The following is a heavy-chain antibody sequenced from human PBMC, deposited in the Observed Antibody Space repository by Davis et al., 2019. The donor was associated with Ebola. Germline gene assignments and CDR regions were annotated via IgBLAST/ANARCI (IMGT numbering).Heavy chain of an antibody. CDR3: ARDDIVVVGAFDI. CDR2: INHSEST. J-gene: IGHJ3*02. V-gene: IGHV4-34*01. D-gene: IGHD2-2*01. Sequence: MPSETLSLTCAVYGGSFSGYYWSWIRQPPGKGLEWIGEINHSESTNYNPSLKSRVTISVDTSKNQFSLKLSSVTAADTAVYYCARDDIVVVGAFDIWGQGTMVTVSS. CDR1: GGSFSGYY.